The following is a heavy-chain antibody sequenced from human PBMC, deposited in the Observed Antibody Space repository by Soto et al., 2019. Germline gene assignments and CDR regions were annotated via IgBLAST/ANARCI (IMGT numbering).Heavy chain of an antibody. CDR2: FYYSGNT. V-gene: IGHV4-59*01. J-gene: IGHJ4*02. CDR3: ARLGSAAGAFDY. D-gene: IGHD3-10*01. CDR1: GGSISSYY. Sequence: QVQLQESGPGLVKPSETLSLTCIVSGGSISSYYWNWIRQPPGKGLEWIGYFYYSGNTNYNPPLQSRVRIPVDTSKNQFSLKLNYVTAADTAVYCCARLGSAAGAFDYWGQGTLVTVSS.